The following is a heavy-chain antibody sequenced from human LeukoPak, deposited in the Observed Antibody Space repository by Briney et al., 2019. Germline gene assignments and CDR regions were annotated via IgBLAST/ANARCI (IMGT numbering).Heavy chain of an antibody. Sequence: GESLKISCKGSGYSFTSYWIGWVRQMPGKGLEWMGIIYPGDSDTRYSPSFQGQVTISADKSISTAYLQWSSLKASDTAMYYCARLVAVAATTDGAFDIWGQGTMVTVSS. V-gene: IGHV5-51*01. CDR3: ARLVAVAATTDGAFDI. CDR1: GYSFTSYW. J-gene: IGHJ3*02. D-gene: IGHD6-19*01. CDR2: IYPGDSDT.